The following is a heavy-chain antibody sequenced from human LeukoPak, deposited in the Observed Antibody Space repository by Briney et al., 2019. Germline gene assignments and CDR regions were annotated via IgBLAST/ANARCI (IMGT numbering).Heavy chain of an antibody. Sequence: GGSLRLSCAASGFTFSTSWMTWVRQAPGKGLEWVANIKQDGSDKYYMDSVKGRFTISRDNAKNSLYLQMNSLRAEDTAVYYCAKDSGWFRFDYWGQGTLVTVSS. J-gene: IGHJ4*02. D-gene: IGHD6-13*01. CDR1: GFTFSTSW. CDR3: AKDSGWFRFDY. V-gene: IGHV3-7*03. CDR2: IKQDGSDK.